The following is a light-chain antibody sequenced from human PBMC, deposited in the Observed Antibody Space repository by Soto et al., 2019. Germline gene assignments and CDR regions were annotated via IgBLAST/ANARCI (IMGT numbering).Light chain of an antibody. V-gene: IGKV3-15*01. CDR1: RSVSTN. CDR2: VAS. Sequence: EILMTQSPATLSASPGERPTLSCRASRSVSTNLAWYQQKPGKAPRLLIYVASTRYTGIPARFSGSGSGTEFTLTISSLQSEDFAVYYCQQYNNWPRTFGQGTKVEIK. J-gene: IGKJ1*01. CDR3: QQYNNWPRT.